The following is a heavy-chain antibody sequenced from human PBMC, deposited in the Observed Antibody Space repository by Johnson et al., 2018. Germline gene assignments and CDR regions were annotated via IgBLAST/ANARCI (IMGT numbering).Heavy chain of an antibody. Sequence: QVQLVESGGGVVQPGRSLRLSCAASGFTFSSYAMHWVRQAPGQGLEWVAVISYDGSNKYYADSVKGRFTISRDNSKNTQDLQINSLRAEETAVDYCAGGGARMTTVGPRGYYMDVWGKGTTVTVSS. CDR3: AGGGARMTTVGPRGYYMDV. J-gene: IGHJ6*03. D-gene: IGHD4-23*01. CDR2: ISYDGSNK. V-gene: IGHV3-30-3*01. CDR1: GFTFSSYA.